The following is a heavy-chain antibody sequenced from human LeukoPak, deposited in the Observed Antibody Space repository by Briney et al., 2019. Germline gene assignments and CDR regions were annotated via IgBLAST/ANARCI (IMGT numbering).Heavy chain of an antibody. CDR2: MNPNSGNT. CDR3: ARIHYDFGMDDNWFDP. D-gene: IGHD3-3*01. J-gene: IGHJ5*02. CDR1: GYTFTSYD. V-gene: IGHV1-8*01. Sequence: ASVKVSCKASGYTFTSYDINWVRQATGQGLEWMGWMNPNSGNTGYAQKFQGRVTMTRNTSTSTAYMELSSLRSEDTAVYYCARIHYDFGMDDNWFDPWGQGTLVTVSS.